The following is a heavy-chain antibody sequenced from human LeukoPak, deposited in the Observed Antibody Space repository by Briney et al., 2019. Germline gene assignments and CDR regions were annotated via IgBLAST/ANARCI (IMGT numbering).Heavy chain of an antibody. J-gene: IGHJ4*02. CDR3: ARGGIAAGP. CDR2: IYYSGST. Sequence: SETLSLTCTVSGGSISSYYWSWIRQPPGKGLEWIGYIYYSGSTNYNPSLKSRVTISVDTSKNQFSLKLSSVTAADTGVYYCARGGIAAGPWGQGTLVTVSS. CDR1: GGSISSYY. D-gene: IGHD6-13*01. V-gene: IGHV4-59*08.